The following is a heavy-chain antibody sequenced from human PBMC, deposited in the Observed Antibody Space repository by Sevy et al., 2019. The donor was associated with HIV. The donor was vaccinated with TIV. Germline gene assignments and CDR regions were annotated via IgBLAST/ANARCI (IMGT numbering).Heavy chain of an antibody. CDR3: AREGCTKPHDY. CDR2: LSFGCGRI. D-gene: IGHD2-8*01. J-gene: IGHJ4*02. Sequence: GGSLRLSCATSGFKFSQYSMSWVRQAPGKGLEWVSTLSFGCGRINYADSVKGRFTISRDDSKDTVYLQMNSLRVEDTGVYFCAREGCTKPHDYWGQGTLVTVSS. V-gene: IGHV3-23*01. CDR1: GFKFSQYS.